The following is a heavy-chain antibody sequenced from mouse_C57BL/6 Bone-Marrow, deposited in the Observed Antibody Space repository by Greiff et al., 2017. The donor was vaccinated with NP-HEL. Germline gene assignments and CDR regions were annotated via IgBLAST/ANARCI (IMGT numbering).Heavy chain of an antibody. V-gene: IGHV1-82*01. D-gene: IGHD1-1*01. J-gene: IGHJ1*03. CDR1: GYAFSSSW. CDR3: ARSGHYGSSFCYWYFDV. CDR2: IYPGDGDT. Sequence: VQLQESGPELVKPGASVKISCKASGYAFSSSWMNWVKQRPGKGLEWIGRIYPGDGDTNYNGKFKGKAPLTADKSSSTAYMQLSSLTSEDSAVYFCARSGHYGSSFCYWYFDVWGTGTTVTVSS.